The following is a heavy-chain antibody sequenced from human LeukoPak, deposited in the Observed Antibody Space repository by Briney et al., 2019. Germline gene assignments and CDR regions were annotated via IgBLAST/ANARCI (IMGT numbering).Heavy chain of an antibody. CDR3: AREGGFGIGHGYNLYWFDP. D-gene: IGHD3-3*01. Sequence: GASVKVSCKASGGTFSSYAISWVRQAPGQGLEWMGRINPNSGGTNYAQKFQGRVTMTRDTSISTAYMDLSRLRSDDTAVYYCAREGGFGIGHGYNLYWFDPWGQGTLVTVSS. CDR1: GGTFSSYA. J-gene: IGHJ5*02. V-gene: IGHV1-2*06. CDR2: INPNSGGT.